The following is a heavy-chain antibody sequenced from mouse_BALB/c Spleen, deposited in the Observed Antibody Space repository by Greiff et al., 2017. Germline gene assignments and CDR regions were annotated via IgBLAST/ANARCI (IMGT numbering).Heavy chain of an antibody. D-gene: IGHD2-3*01. CDR2: IDPYNGGT. J-gene: IGHJ4*01. Sequence: VHVKQSGPELVKPGAPVRVSCRAPGYASTSYNMSWVKQSHGKSLEWIGYIDPYNGGTSYNQKFKGKATLTVDKSSSTAYMHLNSLTSEDSAVYYCARMLYDGYYDAMDYWGQGTSVTVSS. CDR1: GYASTSYN. CDR3: ARMLYDGYYDAMDY. V-gene: IGHV1S135*01.